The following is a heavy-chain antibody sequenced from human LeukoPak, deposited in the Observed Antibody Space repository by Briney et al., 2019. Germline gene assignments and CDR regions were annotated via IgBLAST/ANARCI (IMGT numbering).Heavy chain of an antibody. CDR3: ARGQNYGDYSGAFDI. D-gene: IGHD4-17*01. CDR2: INTYSGDT. Sequence: ASVKVSCKTSGYTFTGYYMQWVRQAPGQGLEWMGWINTYSGDTDYAQKFQGRVTMTRGTSISTAYMELSRLRSDDTAVYYCARGQNYGDYSGAFDIWGQGTMVTVSS. J-gene: IGHJ3*02. CDR1: GYTFTGYY. V-gene: IGHV1-2*02.